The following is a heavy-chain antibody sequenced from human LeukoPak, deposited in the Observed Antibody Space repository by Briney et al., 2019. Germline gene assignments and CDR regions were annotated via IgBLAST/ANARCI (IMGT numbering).Heavy chain of an antibody. J-gene: IGHJ4*02. Sequence: GGSLRLSCAASGFTFSSYWMSWVRQAPGKGLEWVANIKKAGSKIYYVDSVKGRFTISRDNAKNSLYLQMNSLRAEDTAVYYCARDQWSSTRCYVGWGQGTLVTVSS. CDR2: IKKAGSKI. CDR1: GFTFSSYW. D-gene: IGHD2-2*01. CDR3: ARDQWSSTRCYVG. V-gene: IGHV3-7*01.